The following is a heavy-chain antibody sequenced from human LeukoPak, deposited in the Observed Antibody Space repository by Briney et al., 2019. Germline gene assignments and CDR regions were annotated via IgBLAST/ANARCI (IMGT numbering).Heavy chain of an antibody. CDR3: AREGDHSGSYDFDY. CDR1: GYTFITYY. J-gene: IGHJ4*02. V-gene: IGHV1-46*01. Sequence: GASVTVSCKASGYTFITYYMHWVRQAPGQGLEWMGIINPSGGSTSFAEKFQGRVTMTRDTSTSTVFMELSSLRSEDTAVYYCAREGDHSGSYDFDYWGQGTLVTVSS. D-gene: IGHD1-26*01. CDR2: INPSGGST.